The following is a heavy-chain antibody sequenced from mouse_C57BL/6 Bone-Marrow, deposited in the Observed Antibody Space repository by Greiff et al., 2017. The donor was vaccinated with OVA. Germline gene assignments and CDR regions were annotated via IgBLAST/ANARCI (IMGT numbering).Heavy chain of an antibody. CDR2: IYTGSVNT. V-gene: IGHV1-66*01. CDR1: GYSFTIYY. Sequence: QVQLQQSGPELVKPGASVKISCKASGYSFTIYYIHWVKQRPGQGLEWIGWIYTGSVNTKYNEKFKGKATLTADTASSTAYMQLSSLTSDDSAVYYCARSNYGGLAMDYWGQGTSVTVSS. J-gene: IGHJ4*01. CDR3: ARSNYGGLAMDY. D-gene: IGHD2-5*01.